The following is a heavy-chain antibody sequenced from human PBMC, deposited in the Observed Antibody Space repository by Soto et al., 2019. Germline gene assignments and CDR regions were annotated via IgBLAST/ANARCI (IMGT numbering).Heavy chain of an antibody. V-gene: IGHV1-8*01. CDR2: TDPNSGNT. D-gene: IGHD1-26*01. Sequence: QVQLVQSGAEVKKPGASVKVSCKASGHTFTSSDITWGRQATGQGLERMGWTDPNSGNTGHAQKFQGRVTMAMNTSISTAYMGLRSLRSEDTAVYYCAREKGGGSYLDYWGQGTLVTVSS. CDR3: AREKGGGSYLDY. CDR1: GHTFTSSD. J-gene: IGHJ4*02.